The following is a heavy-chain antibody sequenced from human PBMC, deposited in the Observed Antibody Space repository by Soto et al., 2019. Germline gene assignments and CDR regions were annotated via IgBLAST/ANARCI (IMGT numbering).Heavy chain of an antibody. CDR2: IIAILGKA. V-gene: IGHV1-69*01. CDR1: GGTFSSYA. Sequence: QVQLVQSGAEVKKPGSSVTVSCKASGGTFSSYAISWVRQAPGQGLEWMGGIIAILGKAKYAEKFQGRVRLTADDSTSTDYMELSSLSSEDTVVYYCARERGGAIKVCVTGTFDVWGQGTLATVFS. CDR3: ARERGGAIKVCVTGTFDV. D-gene: IGHD1-26*01. J-gene: IGHJ3*01.